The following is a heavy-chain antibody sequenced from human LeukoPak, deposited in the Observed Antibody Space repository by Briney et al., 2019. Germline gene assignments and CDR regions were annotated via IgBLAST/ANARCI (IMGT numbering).Heavy chain of an antibody. CDR2: INPDTGDT. Sequence: ASVKVSCKASGYTFTGYYIHWLRQAPGQGLEWVGWINPDTGDTRFAERFPGRVTLTRDTSLSSGYMELDSLTSDDSAVYFCARDLAPYGGYSIPAYWGQGTLVTVSS. J-gene: IGHJ4*02. V-gene: IGHV1-2*02. CDR1: GYTFTGYY. CDR3: ARDLAPYGGYSIPAY. D-gene: IGHD4-23*01.